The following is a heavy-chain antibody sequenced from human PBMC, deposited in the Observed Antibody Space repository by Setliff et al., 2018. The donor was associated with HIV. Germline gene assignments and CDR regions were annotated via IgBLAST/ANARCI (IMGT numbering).Heavy chain of an antibody. J-gene: IGHJ4*02. V-gene: IGHV3-23*01. CDR3: AKDPYSGTFTLYYFDY. D-gene: IGHD1-26*01. Sequence: GGSLRLSCAASGFTFSTYAMSWVRQAPGKGLEWVAAISGSGGGTYYADSVKGRFTISRDNSKNTLYLQTNSLRVEDTAIYYCAKDPYSGTFTLYYFDYWGQGTLVTVSS. CDR1: GFTFSTYA. CDR2: ISGSGGGT.